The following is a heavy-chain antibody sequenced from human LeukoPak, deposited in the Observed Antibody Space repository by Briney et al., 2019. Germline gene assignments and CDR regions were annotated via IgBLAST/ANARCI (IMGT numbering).Heavy chain of an antibody. CDR1: GGSVSSGGYY. J-gene: IGHJ4*02. D-gene: IGHD3-22*01. Sequence: PSETLSLTCTVSGGSVSSGGYYWRWIRQPPGKGLEWIGYIYYSGSTTYNPSLKSRVTTSVDTSKNQFSLKLSSVTAADTAVYYCARATYYYDSSGSYVRYYFDYWGQGTLVTVSS. CDR2: IYYSGST. CDR3: ARATYYYDSSGSYVRYYFDY. V-gene: IGHV4-61*08.